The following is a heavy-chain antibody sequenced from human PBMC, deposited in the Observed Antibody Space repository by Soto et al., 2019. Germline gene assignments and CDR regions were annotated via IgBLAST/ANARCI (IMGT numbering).Heavy chain of an antibody. CDR3: AKDRDVGRDNWFDP. CDR2: ISGSGGST. V-gene: IGHV3-23*01. D-gene: IGHD2-15*01. J-gene: IGHJ5*02. CDR1: GFTFSSYA. Sequence: RRLSCAASGFTFSSYAMSWVRQAPGKGLEWVSAISGSGGSTYYADSVKGRFTISRDNSKNTLYLQMNSLRAEDTAVYYCAKDRDVGRDNWFDPWGQGTLVTVSS.